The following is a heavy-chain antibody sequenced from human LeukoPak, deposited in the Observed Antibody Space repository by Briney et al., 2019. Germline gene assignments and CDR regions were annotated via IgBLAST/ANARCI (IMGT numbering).Heavy chain of an antibody. V-gene: IGHV3-7*01. CDR1: GFTFSSYW. D-gene: IGHD6-19*01. Sequence: GGSLRLSCAASGFTFSSYWMSWVRQAPGKGLEWVANIKQDGSEKYYVDSVKGRFTISRDNAKNSLYPQMNSLRAEDTAVYYCARDPTYSYSSGWYDYYYGMDVWGQGTTVTVSS. CDR2: IKQDGSEK. J-gene: IGHJ6*02. CDR3: ARDPTYSYSSGWYDYYYGMDV.